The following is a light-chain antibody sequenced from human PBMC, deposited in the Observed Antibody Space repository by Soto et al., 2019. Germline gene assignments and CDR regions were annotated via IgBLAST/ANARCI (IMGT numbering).Light chain of an antibody. CDR2: GAS. V-gene: IGKV3-20*01. J-gene: IGKJ5*01. Sequence: EILFTQSPGTLSLSPGERATLSCRASQSVSSTYLAWYQQKPGQAPRLLIYGASSRDTGIPDRFSGSGAGTDFTRTISRLEPEDFEVYYCQQYNTWPITFRQGTRLEIK. CDR3: QQYNTWPIT. CDR1: QSVSSTY.